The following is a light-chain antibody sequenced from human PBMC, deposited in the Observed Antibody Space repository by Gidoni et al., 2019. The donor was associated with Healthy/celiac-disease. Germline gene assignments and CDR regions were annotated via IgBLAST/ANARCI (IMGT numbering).Light chain of an antibody. CDR3: SSYTSSSTLYV. CDR2: EVS. J-gene: IGLJ1*01. V-gene: IGLV2-14*01. Sequence: QSALTPPASVSGSPGQSITISFTGTSSDVGCYNYVSWYQQHPGKAPKLMIYEVSNRPSGVYHRVSGSKSGNTASLTISGLQAEDEADYYCSSYTSSSTLYVFGTGTKVTVL. CDR1: SSDVGCYNY.